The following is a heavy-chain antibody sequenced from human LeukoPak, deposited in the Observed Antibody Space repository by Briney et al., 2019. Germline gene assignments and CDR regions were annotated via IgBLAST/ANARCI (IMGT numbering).Heavy chain of an antibody. CDR2: IKKDGSEK. V-gene: IGHV3-7*01. J-gene: IGHJ4*02. CDR1: GFTFSTYG. Sequence: HAGGSLRLSCAASGFTFSTYGMHWVRQAPGKGLEWVANIKKDGSEKYYVDSVKGRFTISRDNAKTSLYLQMNSLRAEDTAVYYCARDLSGVTGYTYGRGIDYWGQGTLVTVSS. D-gene: IGHD5-18*01. CDR3: ARDLSGVTGYTYGRGIDY.